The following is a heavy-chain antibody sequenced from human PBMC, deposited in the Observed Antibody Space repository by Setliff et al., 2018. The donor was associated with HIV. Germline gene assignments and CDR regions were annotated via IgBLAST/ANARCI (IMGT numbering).Heavy chain of an antibody. CDR1: GGSISSSSYY. J-gene: IGHJ4*02. CDR3: AAKKSGDYPFN. CDR2: FYTSGST. Sequence: PSETLSLTCTVSGGSISSSSYYWGWIRQPAGKGLEWIGRFYTSGSTNYNPSLKSRVTMSVDTSKNQFSLKVGSVTAADTAVYYCAAKKSGDYPFNWGQGTLVTVSS. V-gene: IGHV4-61*02. D-gene: IGHD4-17*01.